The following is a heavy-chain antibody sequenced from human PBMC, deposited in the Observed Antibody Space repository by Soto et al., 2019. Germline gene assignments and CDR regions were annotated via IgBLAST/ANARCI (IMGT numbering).Heavy chain of an antibody. D-gene: IGHD3-10*01. CDR2: FDPEDGDT. Sequence: ASVKVSCKASGFTITYYFIHMVRQNPGQGLEWLGGFDPEDGDTIYAQKFQGRVTMTEDTSTDTAYMELSSLRSEDTAVYYCATGGARYYGSGSSYYYGMDVWGQGTTVTVSS. CDR3: ATGGARYYGSGSSYYYGMDV. CDR1: GFTITYYF. J-gene: IGHJ6*02. V-gene: IGHV1-24*01.